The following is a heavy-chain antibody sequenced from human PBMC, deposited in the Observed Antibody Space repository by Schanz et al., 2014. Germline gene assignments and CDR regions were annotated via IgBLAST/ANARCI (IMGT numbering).Heavy chain of an antibody. CDR1: GFTFSSHW. Sequence: EVQLVQSGGGLVQPGGSLRLSCAASGFTFSSHWMSWVRQIPGKGLEWVSAISASGGTTYYADSVKGRFTISRDNSKNTLYLQMNSLRVEDTAVYFCVSQTGSPNYWGQGTLVTVSS. CDR3: VSQTGSPNY. CDR2: ISASGGTT. J-gene: IGHJ4*02. D-gene: IGHD6-13*01. V-gene: IGHV3-23*04.